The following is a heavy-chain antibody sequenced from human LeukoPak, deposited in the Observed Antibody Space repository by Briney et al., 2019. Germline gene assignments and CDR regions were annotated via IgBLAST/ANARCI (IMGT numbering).Heavy chain of an antibody. CDR3: ARGGTQGYQLLYGGNWFDP. V-gene: IGHV1-18*01. J-gene: IGHJ5*02. CDR2: ISAYNGNT. CDR1: GYTFTSYG. D-gene: IGHD2-2*02. Sequence: ASVKVSCKASGYTFTSYGISWVRQAPGQGLEWMGWISAYNGNTNYAQKLQGRVTMTTDTSTSTACMELRSLRSDDTAVYYCARGGTQGYQLLYGGNWFDPWGQGTLVTVSS.